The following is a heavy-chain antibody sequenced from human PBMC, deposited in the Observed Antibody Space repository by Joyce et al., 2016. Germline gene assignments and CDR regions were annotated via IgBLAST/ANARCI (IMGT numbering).Heavy chain of an antibody. Sequence: EVQVVESGGGLVQPGGSLRLSCTASGFTGSRNYMTWVRQAPGKGLQWVSTIYSGGTTFYADSVKGRFTISRDNSKNTLYLQMTSLRVEDTALYYCARDTGYSSGWSPLGYWGQGTLVTVSS. V-gene: IGHV3-66*02. CDR1: GFTGSRNY. CDR2: IYSGGTT. J-gene: IGHJ4*02. CDR3: ARDTGYSSGWSPLGY. D-gene: IGHD6-19*01.